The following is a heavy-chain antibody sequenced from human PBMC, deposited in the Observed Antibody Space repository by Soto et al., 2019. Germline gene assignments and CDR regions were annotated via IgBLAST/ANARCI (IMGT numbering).Heavy chain of an antibody. Sequence: QVQLVQSGAEVKKPGASVKVSCKASGYTFTSQGISWVRQAPGQGLEWMGWISAYNGNTNYAQKLQGRATMTTDTSTSTAYMELRSLRSDDTAVYYCARDYGLSRQLVIYYYGMDVWGQRTTVTVSS. V-gene: IGHV1-18*01. CDR2: ISAYNGNT. J-gene: IGHJ6*02. CDR3: ARDYGLSRQLVIYYYGMDV. D-gene: IGHD6-13*01. CDR1: GYTFTSQG.